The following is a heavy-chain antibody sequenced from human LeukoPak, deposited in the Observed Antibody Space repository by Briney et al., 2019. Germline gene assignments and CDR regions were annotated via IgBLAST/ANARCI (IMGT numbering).Heavy chain of an antibody. CDR3: AKDRTYCSSTSCYGTYYFDY. D-gene: IGHD2-2*01. Sequence: GGSLRLSCAASGFSFTNYDMSWVRQASGKGLEWVSGISSSGGRTYYADSVQGRFTISRDNSKNTLYLQMNSLRAEDTAVYFCAKDRTYCSSTSCYGTYYFDYWGQGTLVTVSS. V-gene: IGHV3-23*01. CDR1: GFSFTNYD. CDR2: ISSSGGRT. J-gene: IGHJ4*02.